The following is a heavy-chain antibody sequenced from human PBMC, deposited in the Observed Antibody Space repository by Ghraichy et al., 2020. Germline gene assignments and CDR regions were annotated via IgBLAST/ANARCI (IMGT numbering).Heavy chain of an antibody. D-gene: IGHD4-17*01. CDR2: INPNSGGT. Sequence: ASVKVSCKASGYTFTGYYMHWVRQAPGQGLEWKGWINPNSGGTNYAQKFQGRVTMTRDTSISTAYMELSRLRSDDTAVYYCARVVPDDYGDYGAFDIWGQGTMVTVSS. J-gene: IGHJ3*02. V-gene: IGHV1-2*02. CDR3: ARVVPDDYGDYGAFDI. CDR1: GYTFTGYY.